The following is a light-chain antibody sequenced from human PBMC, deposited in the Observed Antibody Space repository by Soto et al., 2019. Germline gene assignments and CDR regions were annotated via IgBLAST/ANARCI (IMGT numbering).Light chain of an antibody. CDR2: EAS. V-gene: IGKV1-33*01. CDR1: QDISNY. J-gene: IGKJ5*01. CDR3: QQYDTLPT. Sequence: DLPMTQSPSSLSASVGDRVTITCQASQDISNYLNWYQQKPGKAPKLLIYEASNLEKGFPSRFSESGSGTDFTFTISSLQPKDIATYYCQQYDTLPTFGQGTRLEIK.